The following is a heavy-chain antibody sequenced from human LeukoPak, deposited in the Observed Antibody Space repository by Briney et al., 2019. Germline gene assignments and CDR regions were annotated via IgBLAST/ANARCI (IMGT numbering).Heavy chain of an antibody. CDR2: INHSGST. Sequence: SETLSLTCGVSGGSFSSHYWSWIRQPPGKGLEWIGEINHSGSTNYNPSLKSRVTISVDTSKNQFSLKLSSVTAADTAVYYCARASPRYSSSRPKGDYYYYYMDVWGKGTTVTVSS. D-gene: IGHD6-13*01. CDR1: GGSFSSHY. CDR3: ARASPRYSSSRPKGDYYYYYMDV. J-gene: IGHJ6*03. V-gene: IGHV4-34*01.